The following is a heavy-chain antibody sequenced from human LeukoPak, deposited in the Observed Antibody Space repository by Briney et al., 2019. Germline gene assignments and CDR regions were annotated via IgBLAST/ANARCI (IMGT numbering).Heavy chain of an antibody. CDR2: ISWNSGSI. CDR3: AKDPSRYYYYGMDV. J-gene: IGHJ6*02. CDR1: GFTFDDYA. V-gene: IGHV3-9*01. Sequence: GRSLRLSCAAPGFTFDDYAMHWVRHAPGKGLEWVSGISWNSGSIGYADSVKGRFTISRDNAKNSLYLQMNSLRAEDTALYYCAKDPSRYYYYGMDVWGQGTTVTVSS.